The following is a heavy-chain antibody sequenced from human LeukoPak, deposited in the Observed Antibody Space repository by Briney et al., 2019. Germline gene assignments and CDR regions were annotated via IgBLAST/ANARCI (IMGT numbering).Heavy chain of an antibody. J-gene: IGHJ4*02. CDR3: AKEYYDILTGSYYFDY. CDR2: ISGSGGST. V-gene: IGHV3-23*01. D-gene: IGHD3-9*01. CDR1: GFTFSSYA. Sequence: GGSLRLSCAASGFTFSSYAMSWVRQAPGKGLEWVSAISGSGGSTYYADSVKGRFTISRDNSKNTLYLQMNSLRAEDTAVYYCAKEYYDILTGSYYFDYWGQGTLVTVSS.